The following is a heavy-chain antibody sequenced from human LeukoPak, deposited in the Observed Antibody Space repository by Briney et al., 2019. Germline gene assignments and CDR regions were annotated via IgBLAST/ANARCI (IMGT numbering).Heavy chain of an antibody. J-gene: IGHJ4*02. V-gene: IGHV3-30*02. D-gene: IGHD1-1*01. CDR1: GFTLRGYG. CDR3: VKDTPTTGYHLDS. Sequence: GGSLRLSCAASGFTLRGYGMHWVRQAPGKGLERVAFIRSDGSDKSYADSVKGRFTISRDNSENKLYLQINSLRVEDTAVYYCVKDTPTTGYHLDSWGQGTLVTVSS. CDR2: IRSDGSDK.